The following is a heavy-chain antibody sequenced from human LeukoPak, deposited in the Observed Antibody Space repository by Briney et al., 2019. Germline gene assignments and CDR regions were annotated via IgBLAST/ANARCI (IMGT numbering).Heavy chain of an antibody. D-gene: IGHD3-22*01. V-gene: IGHV3-66*01. CDR3: ARGLYYYDSSGYYYY. CDR1: GFTVSSNY. CDR2: IYTGGST. J-gene: IGHJ4*02. Sequence: SGGSLRLSCVASGFTVSSNYMSWVRQAPGKGLEWVSVIYTGGSTHYADSVKGRFTISRDDSKNTLYLRMHSLRAEDTAVYYCARGLYYYDSSGYYYYWGQGTLVTVSS.